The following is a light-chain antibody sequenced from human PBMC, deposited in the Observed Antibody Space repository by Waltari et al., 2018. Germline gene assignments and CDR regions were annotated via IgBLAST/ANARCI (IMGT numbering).Light chain of an antibody. J-gene: IGLJ1*01. CDR3: SSYTTSSTYV. CDR1: SSDVGGYTY. CDR2: DVS. Sequence: QSALTQPASVSGSPGQSITISCTGTSSDVGGYTYVSWYQQHPGKVPKLRIYDVSKRPSGVSNRFSGSKSGNTASLTISGLQAEDEADYYCSSYTTSSTYVFGTGTKVTVL. V-gene: IGLV2-14*01.